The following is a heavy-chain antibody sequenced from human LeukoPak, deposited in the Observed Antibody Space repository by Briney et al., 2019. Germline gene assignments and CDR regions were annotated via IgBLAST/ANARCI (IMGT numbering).Heavy chain of an antibody. CDR1: GFTSSNYA. Sequence: GGSLRLSCAASGFTSSNYAMNWVRQAPGKGLEWVSGISGSGGSTYYADSVKGRFTISRDNSKNTLYLQMNSLRAEDTAVYYCAKANYYDSSGYTDYWGQGTLVTVSS. CDR3: AKANYYDSSGYTDY. D-gene: IGHD3-22*01. CDR2: ISGSGGST. J-gene: IGHJ4*02. V-gene: IGHV3-23*01.